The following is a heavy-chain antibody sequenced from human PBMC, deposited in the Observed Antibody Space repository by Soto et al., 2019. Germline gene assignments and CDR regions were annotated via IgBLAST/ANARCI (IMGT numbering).Heavy chain of an antibody. D-gene: IGHD3-22*01. CDR2: ISRSSTFI. Sequence: GGSLRLSCVAPGFAFSDYNMNWVRQAPGKGLEWVSSISRSSTFIYYADSVKGRFTISRDNAKNSVYLQMNSLRAEDTALYYCARDPRKYSYDTTGNFGWFDPWGQGTLVTVSS. CDR3: ARDPRKYSYDTTGNFGWFDP. J-gene: IGHJ5*02. CDR1: GFAFSDYN. V-gene: IGHV3-21*06.